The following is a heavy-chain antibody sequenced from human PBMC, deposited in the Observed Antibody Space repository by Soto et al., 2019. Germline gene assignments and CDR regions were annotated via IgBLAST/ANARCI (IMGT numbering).Heavy chain of an antibody. J-gene: IGHJ4*02. CDR3: ARDRGYYYDSGGYFYFDY. V-gene: IGHV1-2*02. Sequence: ASVKVSCKASGYTFTGYYMHWVRQAPGQGLEWMGWINPNSGGTNYAQKFQGRVTMTRDTSISTAYMELSRLRSDDTAVYYCARDRGYYYDSGGYFYFDYWGQGTLVTVSS. D-gene: IGHD3-22*01. CDR2: INPNSGGT. CDR1: GYTFTGYY.